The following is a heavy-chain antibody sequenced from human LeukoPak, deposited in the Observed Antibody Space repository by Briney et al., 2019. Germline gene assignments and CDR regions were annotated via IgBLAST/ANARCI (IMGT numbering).Heavy chain of an antibody. CDR2: VYYSGST. CDR3: ARAHSSSWYNYYYYMDV. Sequence: GSLRLSCAASGFTFSNAWMSWVRQAPGKGLEWIGSVYYSGSTYYNPSLKSRVTMSGDTSKNQFSLKLSSVTAADTAVYYCARAHSSSWYNYYYYMDVWGKGTTVTVSS. V-gene: IGHV4-4*02. D-gene: IGHD6-13*01. J-gene: IGHJ6*03. CDR1: GFTFSNAW.